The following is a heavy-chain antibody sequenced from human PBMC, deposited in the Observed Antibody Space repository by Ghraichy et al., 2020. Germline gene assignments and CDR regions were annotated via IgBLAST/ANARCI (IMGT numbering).Heavy chain of an antibody. Sequence: ASVKVSCKASGYTFTSYGISWVRQAPGQGLEWMGWISAYNGNTNYAQKLQGRVTMTTDTSTSTAYMELRSLRCDDTAVYYCARAPIGSGYYFVQHWGQGTLVTVSS. J-gene: IGHJ1*01. D-gene: IGHD3-22*01. V-gene: IGHV1-18*04. CDR3: ARAPIGSGYYFVQH. CDR1: GYTFTSYG. CDR2: ISAYNGNT.